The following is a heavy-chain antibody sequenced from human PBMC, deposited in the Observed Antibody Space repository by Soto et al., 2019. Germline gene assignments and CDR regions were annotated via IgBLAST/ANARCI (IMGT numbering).Heavy chain of an antibody. V-gene: IGHV1-69*06. CDR3: ARDRTDSGYYTNWLDP. Sequence: ASVKVSCKASGGTFGSDAITWVRQAPGQGLEWVGRIIPIFGTTNYAQNLQGRVTISADKSTLTSYMELHSLTSDDTALYYCARDRTDSGYYTNWLDPWARELRSPSPQ. D-gene: IGHD3-22*01. CDR2: IIPIFGTT. CDR1: GGTFGSDA. J-gene: IGHJ5*02.